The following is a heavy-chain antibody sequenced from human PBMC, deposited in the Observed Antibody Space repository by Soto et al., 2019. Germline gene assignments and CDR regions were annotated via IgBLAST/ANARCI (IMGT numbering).Heavy chain of an antibody. CDR1: GYTFTSYG. CDR3: ARPLLPRNYFYYGMDV. Sequence: QVQLVQSGAEVKKPGASVKVSCKASGYTFTSYGISWVRQAPGQGLEWMGWISAYNGNTNNAQKLQGRVTMTTDTSTSTAYMELRSLRSDDTAVYYCARPLLPRNYFYYGMDVWGQGTTVTVSS. J-gene: IGHJ6*02. D-gene: IGHD3-22*01. CDR2: ISAYNGNT. V-gene: IGHV1-18*01.